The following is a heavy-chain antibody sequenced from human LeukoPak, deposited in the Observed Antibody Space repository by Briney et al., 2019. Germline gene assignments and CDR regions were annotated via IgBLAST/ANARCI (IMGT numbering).Heavy chain of an antibody. Sequence: GGSLRLSCAASGFTFSSYGMHWVRQAPGKGLEWVAVISYDGSNKYYADSAKGRFTISRDNSKNTLYLQMNSLRAEDTAVYYCARAVADSTHYYYGMDVWGQGTTVTVSS. J-gene: IGHJ6*02. D-gene: IGHD6-19*01. CDR1: GFTFSSYG. CDR3: ARAVADSTHYYYGMDV. CDR2: ISYDGSNK. V-gene: IGHV3-30*03.